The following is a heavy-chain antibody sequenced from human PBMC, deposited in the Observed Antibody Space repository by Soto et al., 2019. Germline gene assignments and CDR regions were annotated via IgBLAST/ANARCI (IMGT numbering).Heavy chain of an antibody. CDR2: INHSGST. Sequence: SETLSLTCAVYGGSFSGYYWSWIRQPPGKGLEWIGEINHSGSTYYNPSLKSRVTISVDTSKNQFSLKLSSVTAADTAVYYCARLYSSSWYGDYWGQGTLVTVSS. V-gene: IGHV4-34*01. CDR1: GGSFSGYY. J-gene: IGHJ4*02. D-gene: IGHD6-13*01. CDR3: ARLYSSSWYGDY.